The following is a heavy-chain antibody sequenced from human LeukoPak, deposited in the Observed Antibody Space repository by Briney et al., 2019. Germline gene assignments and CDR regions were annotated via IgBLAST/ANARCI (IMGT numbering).Heavy chain of an antibody. Sequence: ASVKVSCKASGYTFSNSGVSWVRQALGQGLEWMGWINPYDGNTHYAQKFQGRVTLTTDTSTSTAYMDLRSLRSDDTAVYYCARGGAWNYAMDVWGQGTPVTVSS. V-gene: IGHV1-18*01. CDR1: GYTFSNSG. CDR2: INPYDGNT. D-gene: IGHD1-1*01. CDR3: ARGGAWNYAMDV. J-gene: IGHJ6*02.